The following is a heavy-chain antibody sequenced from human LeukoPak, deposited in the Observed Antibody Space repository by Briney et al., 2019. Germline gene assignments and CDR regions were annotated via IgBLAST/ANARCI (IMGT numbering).Heavy chain of an antibody. CDR2: ISGSGGST. Sequence: GGSLRLSCAASGFTFSSYAMSWVRQAPGKGLEWVSAISGSGGSTYYADSVKGRFTISRDNSKNTLYLQMNSLRAEDTAVYYCAKDLLVSVDEGTDYWGQGTLVTLSS. J-gene: IGHJ4*02. CDR3: AKDLLVSVDEGTDY. V-gene: IGHV3-23*01. CDR1: GFTFSSYA. D-gene: IGHD6-19*01.